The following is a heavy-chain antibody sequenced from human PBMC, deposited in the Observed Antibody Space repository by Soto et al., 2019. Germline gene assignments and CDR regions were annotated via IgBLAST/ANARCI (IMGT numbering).Heavy chain of an antibody. D-gene: IGHD5-12*01. CDR1: GVTFSGSA. J-gene: IGHJ4*02. Sequence: PGGSLRLSCAASGVTFSGSAMHWVRQASGKGLGWVGRIRSKANSYATAYAASVKGRFTISRDDSKNTAYLQMNSLKTEDTAVYYCTRDIKLTNVDPLDYWGKGTLVPVSS. V-gene: IGHV3-73*01. CDR3: TRDIKLTNVDPLDY. CDR2: IRSKANSYAT.